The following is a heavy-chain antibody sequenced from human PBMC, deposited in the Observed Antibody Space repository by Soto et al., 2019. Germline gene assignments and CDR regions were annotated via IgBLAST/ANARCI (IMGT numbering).Heavy chain of an antibody. J-gene: IGHJ6*02. D-gene: IGHD3-22*01. V-gene: IGHV3-9*01. CDR2: ISWNSGSI. CDR3: ARDGYHYYDSSGPGSGMDV. CDR1: GFTFDDYA. Sequence: GGSLRLSCAASGFTFDDYAMHWVRQAPGKGLEWVSGISWNSGSIGYADSVKGRFTTSRDNAKNSLYLQMNSLRAEDTAVYYCARDGYHYYDSSGPGSGMDVWGQGTTVTVSS.